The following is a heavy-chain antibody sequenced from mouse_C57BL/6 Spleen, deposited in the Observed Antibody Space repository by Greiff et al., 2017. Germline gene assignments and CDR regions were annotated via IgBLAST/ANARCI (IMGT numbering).Heavy chain of an antibody. CDR1: GYTFTSYW. Sequence: QVQLQQPGAELVKPGASVKMSCKASGYTFTSYWITWVKQRPGQGLEWIGDIYPGSGSTNYNEKFKSKATLTVDPSSSTAYMQLSSLTSEDAAVYYCARALYDGYYVRDAMDYWGQGTSVTVAS. D-gene: IGHD2-3*01. V-gene: IGHV1-55*01. CDR3: ARALYDGYYVRDAMDY. J-gene: IGHJ4*01. CDR2: IYPGSGST.